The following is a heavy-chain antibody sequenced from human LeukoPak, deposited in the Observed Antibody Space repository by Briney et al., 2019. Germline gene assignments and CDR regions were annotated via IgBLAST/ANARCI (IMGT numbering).Heavy chain of an antibody. J-gene: IGHJ5*02. V-gene: IGHV3-11*03. CDR2: LSTSTTFI. Sequence: GGSLRLSCAASGFTFTDYYMSWIRQAPGKGLEWVSYLSTSTTFINYADSVRGRFTISRDNAKNSLYLQMNSLRAENTAVYYCARSPDVVETWFDLWGQGTLVTVSS. CDR1: GFTFTDYY. CDR3: ARSPDVVETWFDL. D-gene: IGHD2-21*01.